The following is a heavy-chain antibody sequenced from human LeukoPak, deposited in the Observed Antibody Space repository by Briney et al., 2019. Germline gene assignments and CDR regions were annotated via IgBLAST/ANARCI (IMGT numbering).Heavy chain of an antibody. CDR3: ARDREGYSYGGDAFDI. CDR1: GYTFTSYG. Sequence: GASVKVSCKASGYTFTSYGISWVRQAPGQGLEWMGWISAYNGNTNYAQKFQGRVTITTDESTSTAYMELSSLRSEDTAVYYCARDREGYSYGGDAFDIWGQGTMVTVSS. J-gene: IGHJ3*02. V-gene: IGHV1-18*01. CDR2: ISAYNGNT. D-gene: IGHD5-18*01.